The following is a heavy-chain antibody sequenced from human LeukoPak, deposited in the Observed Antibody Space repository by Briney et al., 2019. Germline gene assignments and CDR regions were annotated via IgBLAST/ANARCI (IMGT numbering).Heavy chain of an antibody. CDR3: TTDLNGEGYYYYGMDV. V-gene: IGHV3-15*01. Sequence: PGGSLRLSCAASGFTFSSYSMSWVRQAPGKGLEWVGRIKSKTDGGTTDYAAPVKGRFTISRDDSKNTLYLQMNSLKTGDTAVYYCTTDLNGEGYYYYGMDVWGQGTTVTVSS. D-gene: IGHD4-17*01. CDR1: GFTFSSYS. CDR2: IKSKTDGGTT. J-gene: IGHJ6*02.